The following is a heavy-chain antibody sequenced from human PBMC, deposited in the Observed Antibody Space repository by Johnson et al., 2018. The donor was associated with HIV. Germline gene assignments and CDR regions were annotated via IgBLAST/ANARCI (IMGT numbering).Heavy chain of an antibody. V-gene: IGHV3-15*01. CDR1: GFTFSHNW. D-gene: IGHD6-6*01. Sequence: VQLVESGGDLVQPGDSLRLSCVGSGFTFSHNWMNWVRQAPGKGLEWVGRIKSKTDGGTRDYAAPVKGRFTISRDNSKNTLYLQMNSLRAEDTAVYYCAKGIAAPHDAFDIWGQGTMVTVSS. CDR2: IKSKTDGGTR. CDR3: AKGIAAPHDAFDI. J-gene: IGHJ3*02.